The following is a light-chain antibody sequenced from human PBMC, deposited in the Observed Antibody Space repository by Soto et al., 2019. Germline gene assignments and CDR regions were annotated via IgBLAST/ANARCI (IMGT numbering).Light chain of an antibody. J-gene: IGKJ1*01. CDR3: QQRSNWPWT. V-gene: IGKV3-11*01. CDR1: QSAGNF. Sequence: VMTQSPLSLPVTLGQPASLSCRASQSAGNFLAWYQQKPGQAPRLLIYEASSRATGIPARFSGGGSGTVFTLTISRLEPEDFAVYYCQQRSNWPWTFGQGTKVDIK. CDR2: EAS.